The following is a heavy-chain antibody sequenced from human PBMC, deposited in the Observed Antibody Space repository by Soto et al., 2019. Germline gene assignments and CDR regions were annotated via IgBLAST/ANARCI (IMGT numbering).Heavy chain of an antibody. CDR2: ISAYNGNT. CDR1: GYTFTSYG. Sequence: VASVKVSCKASGYTFTSYGISWVRQAPGQGLEWMGWISAYNGNTNYAQKLQGRVTMTTDTSTSTAYMELRSLRSDDTAVYYCAGIAAAENYYYMDVWGKGTTVTVSS. CDR3: AGIAAAENYYYMDV. D-gene: IGHD6-13*01. J-gene: IGHJ6*03. V-gene: IGHV1-18*01.